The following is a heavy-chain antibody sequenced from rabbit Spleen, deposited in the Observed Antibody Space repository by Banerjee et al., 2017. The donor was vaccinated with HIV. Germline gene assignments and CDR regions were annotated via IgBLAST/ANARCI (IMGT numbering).Heavy chain of an antibody. D-gene: IGHD4-1*01. CDR2: IYNGDGST. CDR3: ARDTDSGGLHFVL. J-gene: IGHJ3*01. Sequence: QQLVESGGGLVKPGASLTLTCKASGFPFSSGYDMCWVRQAPGKGLEWIACIYNGDGSTYYASWVNGRFTISKTSSTTVTLQMTSLTVADTATYFCARDTDSGGLHFVLWGQGTLVTVS. V-gene: IGHV1S40*01. CDR1: GFPFSSGYD.